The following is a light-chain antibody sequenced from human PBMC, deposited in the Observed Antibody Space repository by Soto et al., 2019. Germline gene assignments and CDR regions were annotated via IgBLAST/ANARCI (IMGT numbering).Light chain of an antibody. J-gene: IGKJ3*01. CDR1: QSVTTY. CDR2: AAS. V-gene: IGKV1-39*01. Sequence: DIQMTQSPSSLSASVGDRVTITCRASQSVTTYLNWYQQKPGKAPKLLIYAASSLQSGVPSRFSGSGTGTDFTLTISSLQPEDFATYYCQQLYTFPLTFGPGTKVDIK. CDR3: QQLYTFPLT.